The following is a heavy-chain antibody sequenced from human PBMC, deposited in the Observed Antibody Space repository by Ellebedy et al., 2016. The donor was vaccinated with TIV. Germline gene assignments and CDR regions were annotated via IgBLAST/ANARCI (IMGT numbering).Heavy chain of an antibody. J-gene: IGHJ6*02. CDR3: AREVSGGQGDMDV. V-gene: IGHV3-33*01. D-gene: IGHD2-8*01. CDR1: GFTFNQYH. CDR2: IWFNGRLR. Sequence: GESLKISCAASGFTFNQYHIHWLRQATGKGLEWVALIWFNGRLRYYSDSVRGRFTLSRDNLRDTVFLQMNSLRPDDTGIYYCAREVSGGQGDMDVWGQGTTVAVSS.